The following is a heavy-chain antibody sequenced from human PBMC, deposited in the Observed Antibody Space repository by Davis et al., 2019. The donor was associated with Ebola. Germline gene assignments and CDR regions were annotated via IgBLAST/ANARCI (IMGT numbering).Heavy chain of an antibody. D-gene: IGHD4-11*01. CDR2: IYYHGSP. CDR1: GDTITSSVYS. J-gene: IGHJ5*02. Sequence: MPSETLSLTCTVSGDTITSSVYSWSWIRQPPGKGLEWVGFIYYHGSPSYNPSLNSRLTISVDRSQNQFSLKVTSVTAADTAVYYCARVDYSSYAWNYFDPWGQGILVTVSS. V-gene: IGHV4-30-2*01. CDR3: ARVDYSSYAWNYFDP.